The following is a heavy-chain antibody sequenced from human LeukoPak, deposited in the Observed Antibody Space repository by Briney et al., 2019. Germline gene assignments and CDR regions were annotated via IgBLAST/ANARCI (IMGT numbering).Heavy chain of an antibody. D-gene: IGHD6-13*01. J-gene: IGHJ4*02. CDR1: GFTFSSYA. CDR2: ISYDGSNK. V-gene: IGHV3-30-3*01. CDR3: ARDWAAAAGSAFDY. Sequence: GGSLRLSCAASGFTFSSYAMHWVRQAPGKGLEWVAVISYDGSNKYYADSVKGRFTISRDNSKNTLYLQMNSLRAEDTAVYYCARDWAAAAGSAFDYWGQGTLVTVSS.